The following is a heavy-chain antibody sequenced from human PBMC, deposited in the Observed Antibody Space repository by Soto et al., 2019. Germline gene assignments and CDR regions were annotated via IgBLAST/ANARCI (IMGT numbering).Heavy chain of an antibody. J-gene: IGHJ4*02. V-gene: IGHV3-21*01. CDR1: GFTFSSYS. CDR3: ASWYSSSWYYFDY. Sequence: GGSLRLSCAASGFTFSSYSMNWVRQAPGKGLEWVSSISSSSSYIYYAESVKGRFTISRDNAKNSLYLQMNSLRAEDTAVYYCASWYSSSWYYFDYWGQGTLVTVPS. CDR2: ISSSSSYI. D-gene: IGHD6-13*01.